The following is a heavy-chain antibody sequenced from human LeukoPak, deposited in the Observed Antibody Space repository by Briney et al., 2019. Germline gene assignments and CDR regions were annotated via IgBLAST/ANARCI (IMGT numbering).Heavy chain of an antibody. Sequence: GGSLRLSCAASGFTFSSYNMNWVRQAPGKGLEWVSYISSSSTAIYHADSVKGRFTIFRDNAKNSLYLQMNSLRAEDTAVYYCAKPGYWGQGTLVTVSS. CDR2: ISSSSTAI. V-gene: IGHV3-48*04. CDR1: GFTFSSYN. CDR3: AKPGY. J-gene: IGHJ4*02.